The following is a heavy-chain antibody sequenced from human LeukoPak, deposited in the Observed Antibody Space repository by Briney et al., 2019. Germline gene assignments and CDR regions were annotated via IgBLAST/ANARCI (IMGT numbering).Heavy chain of an antibody. CDR2: ISSSSSYI. V-gene: IGHV3-21*01. D-gene: IGHD1-14*01. CDR3: ARDRTDWDYYYMDV. CDR1: GFTFSSYS. J-gene: IGHJ6*03. Sequence: GGSLRLSCAASGFTFSSYSMNWVRQAPGKGLEWVSSISSSSSYIYYADSVKGRFTISRDNAKNSLYLQMNSLRAEDTAVYYCARDRTDWDYYYMDVWGKGTTVTVSS.